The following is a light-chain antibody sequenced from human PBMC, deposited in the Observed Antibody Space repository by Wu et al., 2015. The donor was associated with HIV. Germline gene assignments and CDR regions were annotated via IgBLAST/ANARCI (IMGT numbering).Light chain of an antibody. CDR2: GAS. CDR1: QSVNSN. J-gene: IGKJ1*01. V-gene: IGKV3-15*01. CDR3: QQYNTYRWT. Sequence: EIVLTQSPVTLPVSPGERATLSCRASQSVNSNLAWYQQKPGQAPRLLIYGASTRATGIPARFSGSVSGTEFTLTINSLQSEDFAIYYCQQYNTYRWTFGQGTKVEIK.